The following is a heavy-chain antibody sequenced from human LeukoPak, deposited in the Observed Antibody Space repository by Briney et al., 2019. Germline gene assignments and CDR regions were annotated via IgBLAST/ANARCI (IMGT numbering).Heavy chain of an antibody. V-gene: IGHV3-15*01. J-gene: IGHJ4*02. Sequence: PGGSLRLSCAASGFTFDKAWMTWVRQAPGKGLEWVGRIKSKIHGGTIDYAAPVKGRFTISRDNSKNTLYLQMNSLRAEDTAVYYCAKVRVVFNWNYAYYFDSWGQGTLVTVSS. CDR3: AKVRVVFNWNYAYYFDS. CDR1: GFTFDKAW. CDR2: IKSKIHGGTI. D-gene: IGHD1-7*01.